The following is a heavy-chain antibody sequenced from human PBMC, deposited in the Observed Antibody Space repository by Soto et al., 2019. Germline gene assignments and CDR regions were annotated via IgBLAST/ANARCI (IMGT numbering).Heavy chain of an antibody. CDR2: IYHSGST. D-gene: IGHD3-22*01. V-gene: IGHV4-30-2*01. CDR1: GGSISSGGYS. J-gene: IGHJ3*02. CDR3: ARERYYYDSSAAFDI. Sequence: SETLSLTCAVSGGSISSGGYSWSWIRQPPGKGLEWIGYIYHSGSTYYNPSLKSRVTISVDRSKNQFSLKLSSVTAADTAVYYCARERYYYDSSAAFDIWGQGTMVTVSS.